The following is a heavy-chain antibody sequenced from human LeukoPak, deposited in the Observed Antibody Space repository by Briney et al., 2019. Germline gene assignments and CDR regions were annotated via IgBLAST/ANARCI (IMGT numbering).Heavy chain of an antibody. D-gene: IGHD5-18*01. J-gene: IGHJ4*02. CDR1: GGSFSGYY. CDR2: INHSGST. V-gene: IGHV4-34*01. CDR3: ARGISYDY. Sequence: PSETLSLTCAVYGGSFSGYYWSWIRQPPGKGLEWIGEINHSGSTNYNPSLKSRVTISVDTSKNQFSLKLSSVTAANTAVYYCARGISYDYWGQGTLVTVSS.